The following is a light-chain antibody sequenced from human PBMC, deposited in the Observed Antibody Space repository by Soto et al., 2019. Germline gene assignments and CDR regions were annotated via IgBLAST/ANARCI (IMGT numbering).Light chain of an antibody. CDR2: GAS. CDR1: QSFRGL. CDR3: QQYGTSPWT. V-gene: IGKV3-20*01. Sequence: EVLLTQSPVTLSLSPWEIATLSCRASQSFRGLLAWYQQKPGQAPRLLIYGASSRATGIPDRFSGSGSGTDFTLTISRLESEDFAVYYCQQYGTSPWTFGQGTKVDIK. J-gene: IGKJ1*01.